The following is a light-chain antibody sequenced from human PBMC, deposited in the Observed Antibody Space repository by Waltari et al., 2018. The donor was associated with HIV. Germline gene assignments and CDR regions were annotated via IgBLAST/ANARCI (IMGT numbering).Light chain of an antibody. J-gene: IGLJ2*01. V-gene: IGLV3-1*01. CDR3: QAWDSTTAGE. CDR2: QDI. Sequence: SSELTQPPSVSVSPGQTASITCSGEELGAKYACWYQQKPGQPPVLVIYQDIKRPSGVSERFSGSNSGNTATLTISGTQTMDEADYYCQAWDSTTAGEFGGGTKLTVL. CDR1: ELGAKY.